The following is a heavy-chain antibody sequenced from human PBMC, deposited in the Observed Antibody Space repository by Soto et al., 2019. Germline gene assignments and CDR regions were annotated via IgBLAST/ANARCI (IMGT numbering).Heavy chain of an antibody. J-gene: IGHJ3*01. CDR1: GGSFGSSA. CDR3: ARLRRDWGDAFDL. V-gene: IGHV1-69*01. Sequence: QVQLVQSGADVKKPGSSVKVSCKTSGGSFGSSAISWVRQAPAQGLEWMGEIIPVFDKANYAQNFQGRLTITADELTGTVFMEVRSLRSEYPAVYFGARLRRDWGDAFDLWGLGTFVTVSS. D-gene: IGHD3-16*01. CDR2: IIPVFDKA.